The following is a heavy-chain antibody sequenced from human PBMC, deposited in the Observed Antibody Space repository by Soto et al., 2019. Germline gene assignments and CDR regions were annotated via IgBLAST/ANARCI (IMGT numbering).Heavy chain of an antibody. CDR1: GYIFTSYA. V-gene: IGHV1-3*01. CDR3: ACPVREQQLNDEGYYNGIDV. J-gene: IGHJ6*02. CDR2: INAGNGNT. D-gene: IGHD6-13*01. Sequence: ASVKVSCKASGYIFTSYAMHWVRQAPGQRLEWMGWINAGNGNTKYSQKFQGRVTITRDTSASTAYMELSSLRSEDTAVYYCACPVREQQLNDEGYYNGIDVWGQGTTVTVSS.